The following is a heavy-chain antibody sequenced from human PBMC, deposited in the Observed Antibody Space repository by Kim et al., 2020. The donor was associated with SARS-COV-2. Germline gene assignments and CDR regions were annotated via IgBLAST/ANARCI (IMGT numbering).Heavy chain of an antibody. J-gene: IGHJ4*02. V-gene: IGHV1-24*01. Sequence: AQKFQGRVTMTEDTSTDTAYMELSSLRSEDTAVYYCATDWDSSSWWDFDYWGQGTLVTVSS. D-gene: IGHD6-13*01. CDR3: ATDWDSSSWWDFDY.